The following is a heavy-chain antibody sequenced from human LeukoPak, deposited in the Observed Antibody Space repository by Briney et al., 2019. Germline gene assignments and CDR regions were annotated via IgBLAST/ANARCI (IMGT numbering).Heavy chain of an antibody. CDR2: IIHSGST. D-gene: IGHD2-2*01. CDR3: ARVRSIVVVPANTRFDY. CDR1: GGSFSGYY. V-gene: IGHV4-34*12. J-gene: IGHJ4*02. Sequence: SETLSLTCAVYGGSFSGYYWSWIRQPPGKGLEWIGEIIHSGSTNYNPSLKSQVTIPVDTSKNQFSLKLSSVTAADTAVYYCARVRSIVVVPANTRFDYWGQGTLVTVSS.